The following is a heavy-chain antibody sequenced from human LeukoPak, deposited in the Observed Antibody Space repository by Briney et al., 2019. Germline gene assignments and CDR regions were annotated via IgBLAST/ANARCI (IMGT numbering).Heavy chain of an antibody. J-gene: IGHJ4*02. D-gene: IGHD6-13*01. CDR1: GFNFNYYF. Sequence: GGSLRLSCATSGFNFNYYFMAWVRQAPGRGLEWLATIDKDGSGTEYIDSVRGRFTISRDNTKKSIHLQMSSLSADDTAVYFCATEYWYRHDYWGQGTLVTVSS. V-gene: IGHV3-7*01. CDR3: ATEYWYRHDY. CDR2: IDKDGSGT.